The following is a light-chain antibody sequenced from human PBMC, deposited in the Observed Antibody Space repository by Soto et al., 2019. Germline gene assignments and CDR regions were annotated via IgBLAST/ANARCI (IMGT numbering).Light chain of an antibody. Sequence: DIVMTQSPLSLPVTLGESASISCRSSQSLLHSNGHTYLDWYLQKPGQSPQLLIYLGSNRASGVPARCSCSRSGTDVTLKISSVEAEDVGANYCRQALQHPPYTFGQGTKLEIK. CDR1: QSLLHSNGHTY. CDR3: RQALQHPPYT. J-gene: IGKJ2*01. CDR2: LGS. V-gene: IGKV2-28*01.